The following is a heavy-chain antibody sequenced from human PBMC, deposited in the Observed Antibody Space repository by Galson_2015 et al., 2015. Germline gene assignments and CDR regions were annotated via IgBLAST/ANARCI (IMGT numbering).Heavy chain of an antibody. CDR3: ATRPPLVRAWTHLLHT. J-gene: IGHJ3*02. CDR2: ISAYNGNT. CDR1: GYTFTSYG. D-gene: IGHD3-10*01. V-gene: IGHV1-18*01. Sequence: SVKVSCKASGYTFTSYGISWVRQAPGQGLEWMGWISAYNGNTNYAQKLQGRVTMTTDTSTSTAYMELRSLRSDDTAVYYCATRPPLVRAWTHLLHTSGKGTMVTVSS.